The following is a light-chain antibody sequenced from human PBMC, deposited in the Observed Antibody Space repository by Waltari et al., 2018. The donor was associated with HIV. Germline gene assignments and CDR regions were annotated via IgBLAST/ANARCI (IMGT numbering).Light chain of an antibody. CDR3: AAWDDSLWV. CDR1: RSNTGSNS. V-gene: IGLV1-47*01. CDR2: TNN. J-gene: IGLJ3*02. Sequence: QSVLTQPPSASGPPGQRVTISCSGSRSNTGSNSVYWYQQLPGTAPKLLIYTNNQRPSGVPDRFSGSKSGTSASLAISGLRSEDEADYYCAAWDDSLWVFGGGTKLTVL.